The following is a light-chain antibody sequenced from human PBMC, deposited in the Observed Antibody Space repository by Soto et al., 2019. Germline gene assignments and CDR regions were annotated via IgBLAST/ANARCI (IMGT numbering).Light chain of an antibody. CDR3: FSYTSRGTYV. J-gene: IGLJ1*01. CDR1: SSDVGNYKY. CDR2: EVS. Sequence: QPALTQPASVSGSPGQSITISCTGTSSDVGNYKYVSWYQQHPGKAPKLMIYEVSNRPSGVSNRFSGSKSGNTASLTISGLQAEDETDYYCFSYTSRGTYVFGTGTKVTVL. V-gene: IGLV2-14*01.